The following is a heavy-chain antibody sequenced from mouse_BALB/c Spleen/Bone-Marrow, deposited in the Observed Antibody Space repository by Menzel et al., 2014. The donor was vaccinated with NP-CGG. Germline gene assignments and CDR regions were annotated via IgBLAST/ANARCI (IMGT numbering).Heavy chain of an antibody. Sequence: EVKLVESGGGLVKPGGSLKLSCAASGFTFSSYAMSWVRQSPEKRLEWVAEISSGGSYTYYPDTVTGRFAISRDDAKNPLYLEMSSLRAEYTAMYYCARDSSGYFDYWGQGTTLTVSS. V-gene: IGHV5-9-4*01. J-gene: IGHJ2*01. CDR3: ARDSSGYFDY. CDR1: GFTFSSYA. D-gene: IGHD3-1*01. CDR2: ISSGGSYT.